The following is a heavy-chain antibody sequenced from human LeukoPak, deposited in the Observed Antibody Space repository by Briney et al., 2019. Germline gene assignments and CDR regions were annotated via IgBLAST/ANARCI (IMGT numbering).Heavy chain of an antibody. CDR3: ARENYYDSSGYNDAFDI. D-gene: IGHD3-22*01. CDR2: IYTSGST. J-gene: IGHJ3*02. CDR1: GGSISSYY. Sequence: PSETLSLTCTVSGGSISSYYWSWIRQPAGKGLEWIGRIYTSGSTNYNPFLKSRVTMSVDTSKNQFSLKLSSVTAADTAVYYCARENYYDSSGYNDAFDIWGQGTMVTVSS. V-gene: IGHV4-4*07.